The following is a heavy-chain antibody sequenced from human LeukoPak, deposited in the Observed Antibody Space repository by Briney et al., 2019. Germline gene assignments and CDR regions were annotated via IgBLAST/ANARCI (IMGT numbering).Heavy chain of an antibody. D-gene: IGHD6-19*01. V-gene: IGHV1-2*02. Sequence: ASVKVSCKASGYTFTDYYLHWVRQAPGQGLEWMGWISPNSGGTNYAQKFQGRVTMTRDTSISTAYMELSRLRSDDTAVYYCARRYSSGWYYFDYWGQGTLVTVSS. CDR1: GYTFTDYY. CDR2: ISPNSGGT. J-gene: IGHJ4*02. CDR3: ARRYSSGWYYFDY.